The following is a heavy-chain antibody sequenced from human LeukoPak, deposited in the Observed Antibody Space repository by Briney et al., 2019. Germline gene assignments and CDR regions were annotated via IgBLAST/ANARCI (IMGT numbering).Heavy chain of an antibody. CDR3: PRYLDYGGNSRVFQH. Sequence: PSETLSLTCAVDAGSLSAYYWTCIRQPPGKGLEWDGGTNHGGSTNYNPSLKSRVTISIDTSKNQSSLNLGAVTATDTAVNSCPRYLDYGGNSRVFQHWGQSTLVTVSS. CDR2: TNHGGST. J-gene: IGHJ1*01. CDR1: AGSLSAYY. D-gene: IGHD4-23*01. V-gene: IGHV4-34*01.